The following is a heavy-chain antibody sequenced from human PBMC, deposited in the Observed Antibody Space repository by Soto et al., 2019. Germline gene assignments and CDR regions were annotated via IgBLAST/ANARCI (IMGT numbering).Heavy chain of an antibody. CDR2: INAGNGNT. CDR3: ASDAVATTQTNYYYYGMDV. Sequence: QVQLVQSGAEEKKPGASVKVSCKASGYTFTSYAMHWVRQAPGQRLEWMGWINAGNGNTKYSQKFQGRVTITRDTSASTAYMELSSLRSEDTAVYYCASDAVATTQTNYYYYGMDVWGQGTTVTVSS. D-gene: IGHD5-12*01. J-gene: IGHJ6*02. V-gene: IGHV1-3*05. CDR1: GYTFTSYA.